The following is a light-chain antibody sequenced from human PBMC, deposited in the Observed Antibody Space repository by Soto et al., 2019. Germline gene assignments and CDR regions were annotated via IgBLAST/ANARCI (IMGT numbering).Light chain of an antibody. CDR1: SSDVGGYNY. J-gene: IGLJ2*01. V-gene: IGLV2-14*03. CDR2: DVT. Sequence: QSALTQPASVSGSPGQSITISCTGTSSDVGGYNYVSWYQQPPGKAPKLMIYDVTNRPSGVANPFSGSKSVNTASLTMSGPQPEGEADYYCSSLRGSSSTTPVVFGGGSKRPVL. CDR3: SSLRGSSSTTPVV.